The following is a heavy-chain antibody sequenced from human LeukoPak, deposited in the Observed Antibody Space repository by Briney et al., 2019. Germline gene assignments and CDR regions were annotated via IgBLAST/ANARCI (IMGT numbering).Heavy chain of an antibody. CDR1: GFTFSSYW. D-gene: IGHD3-10*01. CDR2: IKQDGSEK. CDR3: ARDNHSDGSGIAAF. J-gene: IGHJ4*02. V-gene: IGHV3-7*01. Sequence: PGGSLRLSCAASGFTFSSYWMSWVRQAPGKGLEWVANIKQDGSEKYYEDSVKGRFTISRDNAKNSLYLQMNSLRAEDTAVYYCARDNHSDGSGIAAFWGQGTLVSVSS.